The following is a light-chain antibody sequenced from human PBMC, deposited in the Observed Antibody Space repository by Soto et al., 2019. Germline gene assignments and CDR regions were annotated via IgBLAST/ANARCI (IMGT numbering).Light chain of an antibody. CDR1: QTISNY. Sequence: DIQMNQSPSSVSASVGDRVTITRRASQTISNYLNWYQQPKGKAPKLLIYAASSLQSGVPSRFSGSGSGTDFTLTISSLQPEDFETYYCQQCYSSPLTFGGGTKVDIK. V-gene: IGKV1-39*01. CDR2: AAS. CDR3: QQCYSSPLT. J-gene: IGKJ4*01.